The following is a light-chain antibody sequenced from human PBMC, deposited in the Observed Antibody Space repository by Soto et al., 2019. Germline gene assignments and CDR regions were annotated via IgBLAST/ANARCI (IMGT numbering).Light chain of an antibody. Sequence: EIVLTQSPATLSLSPGDTATLSCRATQRVSTYLAWYQQKPGQAPRLLIYDASNRAPGIPARFSGSGSETDFTLTISSLEPEDFAVYYCQQYGSSLTWTFGQGTKVDI. CDR3: QQYGSSLTWT. CDR1: QRVSTY. V-gene: IGKV3-11*01. CDR2: DAS. J-gene: IGKJ1*01.